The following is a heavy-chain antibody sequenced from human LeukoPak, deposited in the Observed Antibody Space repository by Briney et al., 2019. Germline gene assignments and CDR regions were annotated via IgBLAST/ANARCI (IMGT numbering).Heavy chain of an antibody. CDR1: GFTFSSYS. V-gene: IGHV3-21*01. CDR3: ARDGPGSVWYGDYLDY. Sequence: PGGSLRLSCAASGFTFSSYSMNWVRQAPGKGLEWVSSISSSSSYIYYADSVKGRFTISRDNAKNSLYLQMNSLRAEDTAVYYCARDGPGSVWYGDYLDYWGQGTLVTVSS. D-gene: IGHD6-19*01. J-gene: IGHJ4*02. CDR2: ISSSSSYI.